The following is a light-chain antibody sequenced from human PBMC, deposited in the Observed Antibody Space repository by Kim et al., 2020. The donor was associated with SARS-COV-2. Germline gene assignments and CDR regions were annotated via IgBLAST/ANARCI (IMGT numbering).Light chain of an antibody. CDR2: YDS. J-gene: IGLJ2*01. V-gene: IGLV3-21*04. CDR1: NIGSKS. CDR3: QVWDSSSDHPRV. Sequence: SYELTQPPSVSVAPEKTARITCGGNNIGSKSVHWYQQKPGQAPVLVIYYDSDRPSGIPERFSGSNSGNTATLTISRVEAGDEADYYCQVWDSSSDHPRVFGGGTQLTVL.